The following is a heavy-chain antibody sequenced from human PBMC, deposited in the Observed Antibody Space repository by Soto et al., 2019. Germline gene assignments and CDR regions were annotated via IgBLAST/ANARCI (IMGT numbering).Heavy chain of an antibody. CDR2: IIPIFGTA. D-gene: IGHD3-16*01. CDR3: SLLFDP. Sequence: GASVKVSCKASGGTFSSYAITWVRQAPGQGLEWMGGIIPIFGTANYAQKFQARVTITADESTSTAYMELSSLRSEDTAVYYCSLLFDPWGQGTLVTVYS. CDR1: GGTFSSYA. V-gene: IGHV1-69*13. J-gene: IGHJ5*02.